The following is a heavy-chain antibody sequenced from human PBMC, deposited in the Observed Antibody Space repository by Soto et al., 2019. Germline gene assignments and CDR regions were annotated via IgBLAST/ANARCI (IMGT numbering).Heavy chain of an antibody. Sequence: GSLRLSCVASGFTFSRDGMVWVRQAPGKGLEWMTTISSDGRNEHYADSVQGRFTVSRDNSKNTVYLQMDSLRDEDTAVYYCTRGGTPYFDWWGQGTPVTVSS. V-gene: IGHV3-30*04. J-gene: IGHJ4*02. CDR1: GFTFSRDG. D-gene: IGHD1-1*01. CDR3: TRGGTPYFDW. CDR2: ISSDGRNE.